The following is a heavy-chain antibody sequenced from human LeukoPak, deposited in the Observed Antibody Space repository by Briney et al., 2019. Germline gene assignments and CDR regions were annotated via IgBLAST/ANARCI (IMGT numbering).Heavy chain of an antibody. CDR2: MYTSGST. CDR1: GDSISGYY. J-gene: IGHJ4*02. CDR3: ARGSREMATIFDY. V-gene: IGHV4-4*07. Sequence: SETLSLTCSVSGDSISGYYWNWIRQPAGKGLEWIGRMYTSGSTNYNPSLKSRVTMSVDTPKNQFSLKLTPVTAAGTAVYYCARGSREMATIFDYWGQGTLVTVSS. D-gene: IGHD5-24*01.